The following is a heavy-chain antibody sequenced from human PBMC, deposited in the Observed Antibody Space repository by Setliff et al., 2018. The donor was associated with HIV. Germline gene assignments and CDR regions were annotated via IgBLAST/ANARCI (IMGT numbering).Heavy chain of an antibody. V-gene: IGHV4-31*03. CDR3: ARGGRTDLADY. Sequence: SETLSLTCTVSGHSITSGRYFWSWIRQRPGKGLGWLGYIYSTGSTYYNPSLTSRVSISLDTSKNQFSLNLSSVTVADSAVFYCARGGRTDLADYWGQGTQVTVSS. D-gene: IGHD1-1*01. CDR1: GHSITSGRYF. CDR2: IYSTGST. J-gene: IGHJ4*02.